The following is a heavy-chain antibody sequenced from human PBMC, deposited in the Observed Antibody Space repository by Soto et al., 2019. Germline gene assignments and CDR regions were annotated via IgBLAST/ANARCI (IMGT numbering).Heavy chain of an antibody. CDR1: GIVFSDY. V-gene: IGHV3-11*01. CDR3: VRLPFPWGGFDP. J-gene: IGHJ5*02. Sequence: QVQLVESGGGLVKPGGSLRLSCAASGIVFSDYMSWVRQAPGKGLEWLSYISGSGRTIYSADSVKGRFTISRDNATNSLYLQMNNVRTEDTAVYYCVRLPFPWGGFDPWGQGTLVTVSS. D-gene: IGHD3-16*01. CDR2: ISGSGRTI.